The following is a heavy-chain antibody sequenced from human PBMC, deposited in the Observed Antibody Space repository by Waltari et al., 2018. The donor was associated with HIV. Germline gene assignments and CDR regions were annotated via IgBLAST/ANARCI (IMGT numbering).Heavy chain of an antibody. V-gene: IGHV3-30*02. Sequence: QVQLVESGVGVVQPGGSLRLSCAASGFTFTGSDIHWSPPAPGKGLEWVAFMRYDGTNKYYADSVKGRFTISRDNSKNSLYLQMNSLRAEDTALYYCAKEGATLTTSAYFYYYGMDVWGQGTTVTVSS. CDR2: MRYDGTNK. CDR1: GFTFTGSD. CDR3: AKEGATLTTSAYFYYYGMDV. J-gene: IGHJ6*02. D-gene: IGHD4-4*01.